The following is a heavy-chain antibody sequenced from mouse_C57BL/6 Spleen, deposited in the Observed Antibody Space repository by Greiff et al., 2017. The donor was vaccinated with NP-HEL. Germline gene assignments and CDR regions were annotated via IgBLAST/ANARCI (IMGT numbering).Heavy chain of an antibody. CDR2: IYPRSGNT. CDR1: GYTFTSYG. V-gene: IGHV1-81*01. CDR3: ARSEIRFAY. Sequence: VQLQESGAELARPGASVKLSCKASGYTFTSYGISWVKQRTGQGLEWIGEIYPRSGNTYYNEKFKGKATLTADKSSSTAYMELRSLTSEDSAVYFCARSEIRFAYWGQGTLVTVSA. J-gene: IGHJ3*01.